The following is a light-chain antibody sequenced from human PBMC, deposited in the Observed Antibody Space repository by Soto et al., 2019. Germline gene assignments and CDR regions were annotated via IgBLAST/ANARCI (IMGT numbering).Light chain of an antibody. CDR3: QQYGNSPLT. J-gene: IGKJ4*01. CDR1: QSVSNNY. V-gene: IGKV3-20*01. CDR2: GGF. Sequence: EIVLTQSPGTLSLSPGERATLSCRASQSVSNNYLAWYQQKPGQAPRLLIYGGFGRATGLPDGFSGGGSGRDFTLTISRLEPEDFAVYYCQQYGNSPLTFGGGTKVEIK.